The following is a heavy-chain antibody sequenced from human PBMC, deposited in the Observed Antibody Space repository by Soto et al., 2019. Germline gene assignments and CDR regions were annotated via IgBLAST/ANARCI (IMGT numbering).Heavy chain of an antibody. J-gene: IGHJ4*02. CDR2: ISYDGSNK. CDR1: GFTFNSYG. D-gene: IGHD6-19*01. CDR3: ARTVQQWLAGLFDY. V-gene: IGHV3-30*03. Sequence: QVQLVESGGGVVQPGRSLRLSCAASGFTFNSYGIHWGRQAPGKGLEWVAVISYDGSNKYYADSVKGRFTISRDNSKNTLYLQMNSLRAEDTAVYYCARTVQQWLAGLFDYWGQGTLVTVSS.